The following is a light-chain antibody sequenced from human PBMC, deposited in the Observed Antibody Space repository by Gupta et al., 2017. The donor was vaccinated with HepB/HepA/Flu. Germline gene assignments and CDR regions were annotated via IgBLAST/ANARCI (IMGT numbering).Light chain of an antibody. CDR2: DVS. CDR1: SSDVGGYNY. CDR3: SSYTSTSTLYV. J-gene: IGLJ1*01. Sequence: QSALPQPASVSGSPGQSITISCTGTSSDVGGYNYVSWYQQHPGKAPKVMIYDVSNRPSGVSDRFSCSKSGNTASLAISGLQAEDEADYYCSSYTSTSTLYVFGTGTKVTVL. V-gene: IGLV2-14*03.